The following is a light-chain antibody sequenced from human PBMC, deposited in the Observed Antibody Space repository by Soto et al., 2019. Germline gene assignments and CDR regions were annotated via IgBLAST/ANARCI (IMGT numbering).Light chain of an antibody. J-gene: IGLJ3*02. CDR1: SSNIGTNT. CDR2: SNN. CDR3: AVWDDSLNGPV. Sequence: QSVLTQPPSASGTPGQRVTISCSGSSSNIGTNTVNWYQHLPGTAPKLLIYSNNQRPSGVPDRFSASKSGTSASLAISGLQSEDEADYYCAVWDDSLNGPVFGGGTKVTVL. V-gene: IGLV1-44*01.